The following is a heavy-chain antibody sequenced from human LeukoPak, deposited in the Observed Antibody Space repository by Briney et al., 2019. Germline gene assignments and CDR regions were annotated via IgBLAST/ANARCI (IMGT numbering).Heavy chain of an antibody. CDR1: GYTLTELS. D-gene: IGHD2-2*01. V-gene: IGHV1-24*01. CDR3: ATGSSRYCSSTSCHVGWFDP. CDR2: FDPEDGET. Sequence: ASVKVSCKVSGYTLTELSMHWVRQAPGKGLEWMGGFDPEDGETIYAQKFQGRVTMTEDTSTDTAYMELSSLRSEDTAVYYCATGSSRYCSSTSCHVGWFDPWGQGTLVTVSS. J-gene: IGHJ5*02.